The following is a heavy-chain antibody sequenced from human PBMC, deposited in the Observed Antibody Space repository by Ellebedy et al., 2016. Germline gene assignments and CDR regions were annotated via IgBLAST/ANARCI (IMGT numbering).Heavy chain of an antibody. CDR2: IYHTGST. CDR1: SDSISNYY. J-gene: IGHJ3*01. V-gene: IGHV4-59*01. Sequence: SETLSLTCTVSSDSISNYYWSWIRQPPGKGLEWIGYIYHTGSTSYNPPLKSRVTISVDTSKNQFSLKLSSVTAADTAVYYCARQGVVGDAFDVWGQGTVVTVSS. CDR3: ARQGVVGDAFDV. D-gene: IGHD1-26*01.